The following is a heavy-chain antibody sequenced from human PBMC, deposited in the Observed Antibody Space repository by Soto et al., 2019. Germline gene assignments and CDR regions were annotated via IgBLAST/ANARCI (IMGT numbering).Heavy chain of an antibody. CDR2: INHSGST. CDR1: GGSFSGYY. V-gene: IGHV4-34*01. CDR3: ARCWVVAASRYNWFDP. J-gene: IGHJ5*02. Sequence: PSETLSLTCAVYGGSFSGYYWSWIRQPPGKGLEWIGEINHSGSTNYNPSLKSRVTISVDTSKNQFSLKLSSVTAADTAVYYCARCWVVAASRYNWFDPWGQGTLVTVSS. D-gene: IGHD2-15*01.